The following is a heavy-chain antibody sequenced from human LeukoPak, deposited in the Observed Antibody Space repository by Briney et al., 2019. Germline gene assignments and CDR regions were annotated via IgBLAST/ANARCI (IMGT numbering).Heavy chain of an antibody. CDR1: GFTFSSYS. J-gene: IGHJ4*02. D-gene: IGHD3-10*01. CDR2: ISPGTTYI. Sequence: GGSLRLSCAASGFTFSSYSMNWVRQAPGKGLEWVSSISPGTTYIYYADSVKGRFTVSRDNSKNTLYLQMNSLRAEDTAVYYCARYDGGSGPFDYWGQGTLVTVSS. V-gene: IGHV3-21*04. CDR3: ARYDGGSGPFDY.